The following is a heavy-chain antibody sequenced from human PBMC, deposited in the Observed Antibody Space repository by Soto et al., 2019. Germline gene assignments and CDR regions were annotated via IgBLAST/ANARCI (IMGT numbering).Heavy chain of an antibody. CDR2: IYHSGST. V-gene: IGHV4-4*02. J-gene: IGHJ6*02. D-gene: IGHD1-26*01. Sequence: SETLSLTCAVSGGSISSSNWWSWVRQPPGKGLEWIGEIYHSGSTNYNPSLKSRVTISVDKSKNQFSLKLSSVTAADTAVYYCARDYSGSYYYYYYYGMDVWGQGTTVTVSS. CDR1: GGSISSSNW. CDR3: ARDYSGSYYYYYYYGMDV.